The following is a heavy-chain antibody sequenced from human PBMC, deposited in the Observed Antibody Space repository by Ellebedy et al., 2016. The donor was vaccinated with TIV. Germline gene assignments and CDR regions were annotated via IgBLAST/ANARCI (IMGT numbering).Heavy chain of an antibody. D-gene: IGHD1-14*01. CDR1: GFTFSSYA. CDR3: ARDPERVGTAFDI. J-gene: IGHJ3*02. Sequence: GESLKISCAASGFTFSSYAMSWVRQAPVTGLEWVSSIRSNSDTISYSDSVKGRFTISRDNSKNTLYLQMNSLRAEDTAVYYCARDPERVGTAFDIWGQGTMVTVSS. CDR2: IRSNSDTI. V-gene: IGHV3-23*01.